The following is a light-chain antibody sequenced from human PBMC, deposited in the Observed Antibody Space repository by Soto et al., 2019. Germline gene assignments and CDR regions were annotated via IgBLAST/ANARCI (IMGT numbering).Light chain of an antibody. CDR3: QKTYTAHHT. J-gene: IGKJ2*01. CDR1: QNISNY. V-gene: IGKV1-39*01. CDR2: VAY. Sequence: DIQRTQSPSSLSASVGDRVTITCRASQNISNYLNWYQHKHGKDPKIMIYVAYSLQSGVKSRFSGSGSGTDFTLTIRSMQPEEFATYYCQKTYTAHHTCGQWTKLDI.